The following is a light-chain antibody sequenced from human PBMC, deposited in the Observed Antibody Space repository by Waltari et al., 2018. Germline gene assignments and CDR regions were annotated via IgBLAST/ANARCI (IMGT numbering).Light chain of an antibody. CDR3: ASWDFSLNAVV. Sequence: QSLLTQPPSVSAAPGQKVTISCSGSSSNIGKKYVSWYQEIPGTAPNLLIYDYNKRPSDIPDRFSGSKSGSSATLDIAELQAGDEANYFCASWDFSLNAVVFGGGTKLTVL. CDR1: SSNIGKKY. J-gene: IGLJ3*02. CDR2: DYN. V-gene: IGLV1-51*01.